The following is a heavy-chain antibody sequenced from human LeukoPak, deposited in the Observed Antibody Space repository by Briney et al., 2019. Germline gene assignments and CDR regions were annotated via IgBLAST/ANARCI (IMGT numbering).Heavy chain of an antibody. CDR1: GGTFSSYA. CDR2: IIPIFGTA. Sequence: ASVQVSCQASGGTFSSYAISWVRQAPGQGLEWMGGIIPIFGTANYAQKFQGRVTITADESTSTAYMELSSLRSEDTAVYYCARDQGYYDILTGYEPYYYYGMDVWGQGTTVTVSS. J-gene: IGHJ6*02. V-gene: IGHV1-69*13. CDR3: ARDQGYYDILTGYEPYYYYGMDV. D-gene: IGHD3-9*01.